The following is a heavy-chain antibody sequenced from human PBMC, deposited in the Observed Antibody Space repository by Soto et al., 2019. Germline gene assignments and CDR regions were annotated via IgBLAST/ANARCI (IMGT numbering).Heavy chain of an antibody. CDR3: ATLPPRIVVTLLPIPS. J-gene: IGHJ5*02. CDR2: IYHSGTT. Sequence: SETLSLTYAVSGYSISSSNWWGWIRQPPGKGLEWIGDIYHSGTTYYSPSLKGRATISVDTSKNQFSLRLTYVTAVDTAVYYCATLPPRIVVTLLPIPSWGQGIQVTVSS. CDR1: GYSISSSNW. V-gene: IGHV4-28*01. D-gene: IGHD2-21*01.